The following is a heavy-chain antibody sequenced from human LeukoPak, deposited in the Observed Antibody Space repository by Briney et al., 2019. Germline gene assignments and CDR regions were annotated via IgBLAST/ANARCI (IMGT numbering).Heavy chain of an antibody. V-gene: IGHV4-34*01. J-gene: IGHJ4*02. CDR2: INHSGST. Sequence: KPSETLSLTCAVYGGSFSGYYWSWIRQPPGKGLEWIGEINHSGSTNYNPSLKSRVTISVDTSKNQFSLKLSSVAAADTAVYYCATGSSPSYFDYWGQGTLVTVSS. CDR1: GGSFSGYY. CDR3: ATGSSPSYFDY. D-gene: IGHD1-26*01.